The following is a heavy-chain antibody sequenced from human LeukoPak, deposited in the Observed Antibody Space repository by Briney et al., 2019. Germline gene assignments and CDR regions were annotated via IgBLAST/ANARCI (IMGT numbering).Heavy chain of an antibody. V-gene: IGHV1-2*02. J-gene: IGHJ3*02. CDR1: GYTFTGYY. CDR3: AREADYGGNFDAFDI. D-gene: IGHD4-23*01. Sequence: ASVKVSCKASGYTFTGYYMHWVRQAPGQGLEWMGWINPNSSGTNYAQKFQGRVTMTRDTSISTAYMELSRLRSDDTAVYYCAREADYGGNFDAFDIWGQGTMVTVSS. CDR2: INPNSSGT.